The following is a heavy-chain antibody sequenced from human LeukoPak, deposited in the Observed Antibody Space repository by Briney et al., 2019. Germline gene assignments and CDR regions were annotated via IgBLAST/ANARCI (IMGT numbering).Heavy chain of an antibody. D-gene: IGHD5-18*01. CDR2: ISYDGSNK. V-gene: IGHV3-30*01. Sequence: GGSLRLSCAASGFTFSSYAMHWVRQAPGKGLEWVAVISYDGSNKYYADSVKGRFTISRDNSKNTLYLQMNSLRAEDTAVYYCARDGPHTAMEQTWATYIDYWGQGTLVTVSS. J-gene: IGHJ4*02. CDR1: GFTFSSYA. CDR3: ARDGPHTAMEQTWATYIDY.